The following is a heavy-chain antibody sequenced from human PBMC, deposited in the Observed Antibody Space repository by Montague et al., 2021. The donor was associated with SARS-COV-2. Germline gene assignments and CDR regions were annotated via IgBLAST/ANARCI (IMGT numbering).Heavy chain of an antibody. J-gene: IGHJ4*02. CDR2: TYYRSEWYS. CDR3: ARAERGSCGDGNCYQYFFNY. D-gene: IGHD2-15*01. CDR1: GDSVSTHSGT. V-gene: IGHV6-1*01. Sequence: CAISGDSVSTHSGTWNWVRLSPSRGLEWLGRTYYRSEWYSDYSVSVKSRMSINPDTSKNQFSLQLNSVTPEDTAVYYCARAERGSCGDGNCYQYFFNYWGQGTLVTVSS.